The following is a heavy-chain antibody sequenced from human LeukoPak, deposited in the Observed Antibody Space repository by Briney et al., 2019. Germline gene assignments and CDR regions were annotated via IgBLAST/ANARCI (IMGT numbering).Heavy chain of an antibody. CDR2: INYRGNT. CDR3: AREGYSSGWNDC. Sequence: SETLSLTCTVSGGSISNYYWTWIRQLPGKGLEWIGYINYRGNTNYNPSLKNRVSMSVDMSKNQFSLKLRSVTAADTAVYFCAREGYSSGWNDCWGQGTLVTVSS. D-gene: IGHD6-19*01. CDR1: GGSISNYY. V-gene: IGHV4-59*01. J-gene: IGHJ4*02.